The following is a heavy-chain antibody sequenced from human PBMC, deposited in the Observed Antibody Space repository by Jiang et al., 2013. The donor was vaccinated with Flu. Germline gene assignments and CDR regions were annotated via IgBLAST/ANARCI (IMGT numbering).Heavy chain of an antibody. CDR3: SRPAGGHFGGGFDI. CDR2: INPSGDKT. CDR1: GYIFNNHY. D-gene: IGHD2-15*01. Sequence: SGAEVKKPGASVKVSCKASGYIFNNHYVQWVRQVPGQGLEWMAIINPSGDKTTVTQKFQGRVTLTRDTSTSELYMELSSLNSEDTAVYYCSRPAGGHFGGGFDIWGPRDNGHRLF. J-gene: IGHJ3*02. V-gene: IGHV1-46*02.